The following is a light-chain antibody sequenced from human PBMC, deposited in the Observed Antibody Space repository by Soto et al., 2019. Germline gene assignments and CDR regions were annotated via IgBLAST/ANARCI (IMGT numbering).Light chain of an antibody. Sequence: QSVLTQPASVSGSPGQSITISCTGTSSDIGSYDYVSWYQQHPGKAPNLIIYEVTDRPSGVPNRFSGSKSGNTASLTISGLQAEDEADYYCCSYATDSSYVFGTGTKVTVL. CDR2: EVT. J-gene: IGLJ1*01. CDR1: SSDIGSYDY. CDR3: CSYATDSSYV. V-gene: IGLV2-14*01.